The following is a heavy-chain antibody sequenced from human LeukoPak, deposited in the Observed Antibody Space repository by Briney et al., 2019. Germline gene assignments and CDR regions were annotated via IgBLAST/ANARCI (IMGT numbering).Heavy chain of an antibody. CDR2: LSSSGSTI. CDR3: NRFDY. D-gene: IGHD1-14*01. V-gene: IGHV3-48*03. Sequence: PGGSLRLSCAASGLTFSSYEMNWVRQPPAKGLVWGSYLSSSGSTIYYADFVKGRFTISRDNAKNSLYLQMNSLRAEHTAVYYCNRFDYWGQGAPVTVSS. J-gene: IGHJ4*02. CDR1: GLTFSSYE.